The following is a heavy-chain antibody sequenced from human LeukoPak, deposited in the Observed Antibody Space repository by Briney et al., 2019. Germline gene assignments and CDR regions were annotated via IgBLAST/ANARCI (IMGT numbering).Heavy chain of an antibody. J-gene: IGHJ4*02. Sequence: GGSLRLSCTASGFTFDEHGMSWVRQVPGKGLEWVSGINWSGGSTGYADPLRGRFTTSRDNAKNSLYLQMDSLRAEDTALYYCARAPITSPFYFDYWGQGTLVTVSS. V-gene: IGHV3-20*04. CDR3: ARAPITSPFYFDY. CDR1: GFTFDEHG. D-gene: IGHD2-2*01. CDR2: INWSGGST.